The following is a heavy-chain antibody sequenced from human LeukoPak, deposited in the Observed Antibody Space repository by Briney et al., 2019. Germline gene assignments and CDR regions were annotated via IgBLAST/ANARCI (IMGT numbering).Heavy chain of an antibody. CDR2: IIPILGIA. CDR3: AREEDYYDSSGSPRSWFDP. V-gene: IGHV1-69*16. Sequence: ASVKVSCKASGGTFSSYTISWVRQAPGQGLEWMGRIIPILGIANYAQKFQGRVTITTDESTSTAYMELSSLRSEDTAVYYCAREEDYYDSSGSPRSWFDPWGQGTLATVSS. D-gene: IGHD3-22*01. CDR1: GGTFSSYT. J-gene: IGHJ5*02.